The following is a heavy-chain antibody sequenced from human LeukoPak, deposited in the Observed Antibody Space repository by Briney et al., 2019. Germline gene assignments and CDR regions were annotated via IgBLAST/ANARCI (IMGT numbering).Heavy chain of an antibody. J-gene: IGHJ4*02. D-gene: IGHD3-10*01. CDR2: IYTSGST. V-gene: IGHV3-53*01. CDR3: ARVTTSGSYKFDN. Sequence: ETLSLTCTVSGGSISSYYWSWVRQAPGKGLEWVSLIYTSGSTYYADSVKGRFTISRDISKNTLYLQMNSLRAEDTAVYYCARVTTSGSYKFDNWGQGTLVTVSS. CDR1: GGSISSYY.